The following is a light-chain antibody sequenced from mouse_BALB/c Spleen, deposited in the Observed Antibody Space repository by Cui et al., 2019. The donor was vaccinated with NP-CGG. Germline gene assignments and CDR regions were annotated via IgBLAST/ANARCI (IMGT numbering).Light chain of an antibody. CDR2: GTN. V-gene: IGLV1*01. CDR3: ALWYSNHWV. Sequence: QAVVTQEAARTTSPGESVTLTCRSSTGAVTLRNQHKEVQEKPDHLFTGIIGGTNNRVPGVPARFSGSLIGDKAALTITGAQTEDEAIYFCALWYSNHWVFGGGTKLTVL. J-gene: IGLJ1*01. CDR1: TGAVTLRNQ.